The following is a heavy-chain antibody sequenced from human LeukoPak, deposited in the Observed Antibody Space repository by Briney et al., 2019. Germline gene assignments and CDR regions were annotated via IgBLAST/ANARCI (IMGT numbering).Heavy chain of an antibody. CDR3: ARSHVVPGYYYFDY. CDR1: GFTFSSYA. D-gene: IGHD2-21*01. Sequence: GGSLRLSCAASGFTFSSYAMHWVRQAPGKGLEWVAVTSYDGSNKYYADSVKGRFTISRDNSKNTLYLQMNSLRAEDTAVYYCARSHVVPGYYYFDYWGQGTLVTVSS. J-gene: IGHJ4*02. V-gene: IGHV3-30-3*01. CDR2: TSYDGSNK.